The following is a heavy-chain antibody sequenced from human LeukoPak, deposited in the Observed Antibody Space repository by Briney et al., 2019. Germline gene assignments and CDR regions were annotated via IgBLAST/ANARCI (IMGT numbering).Heavy chain of an antibody. CDR1: GYTFTSYA. CDR2: INTNTGNP. V-gene: IGHV7-4-1*02. J-gene: IGHJ6*02. CDR3: ASTPASYYYYYYGMDV. Sequence: ASVKVSCKASGYTFTSYAMNWVRQAPAQGLKWMGWINTNTGNPTYAQGFTGRFVFSLDTSVSTAYLQISSLKAEDTAVYYCASTPASYYYYYYGMDVWGQGTTVTVSS.